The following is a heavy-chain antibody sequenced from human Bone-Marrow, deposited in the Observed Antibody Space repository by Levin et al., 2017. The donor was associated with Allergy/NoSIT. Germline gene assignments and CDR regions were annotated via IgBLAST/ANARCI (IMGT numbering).Heavy chain of an antibody. J-gene: IGHJ5*02. Sequence: SETLSLTCTVSGASFSRYQWTWIRQSPGRALEWIGYIYSSGSTKYNPSLKSRVTMSVDSSRNQVSLNLTSVTAADTAVYYCARTIEVSTIFGILTPKNWFDPWGQGTLVTVSS. D-gene: IGHD3-3*01. V-gene: IGHV4-59*12. CDR3: ARTIEVSTIFGILTPKNWFDP. CDR1: GASFSRYQ. CDR2: IYSSGST.